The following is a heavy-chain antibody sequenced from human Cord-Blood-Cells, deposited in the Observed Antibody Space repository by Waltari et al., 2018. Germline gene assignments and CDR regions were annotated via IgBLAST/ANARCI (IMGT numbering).Heavy chain of an antibody. CDR3: ARYVSTGAFDI. V-gene: IGHV6-1*01. Sequence: VQPPPSGPGLVKAFQTLPITFSLSRERCPYHSAALNWSRQSPSRGLEWLGRTYYRSKWYNDYAVSVKSRITINPDTSKNQFSLQLNSVTPEDTAVYYCARYVSTGAFDIWGQGTMVTDSS. CDR1: RERCPYHSAA. CDR2: TYYRSKWYN. J-gene: IGHJ3*02. D-gene: IGHD1-1*01.